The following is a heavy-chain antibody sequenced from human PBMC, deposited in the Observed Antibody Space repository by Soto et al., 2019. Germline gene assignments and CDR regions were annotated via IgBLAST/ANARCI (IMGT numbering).Heavy chain of an antibody. CDR3: ARNGWGMATVGM. Sequence: EVQLVESGGGLVQPGGSLRLSCAASGFTVSNNYMIWFRLPPGKGLEWVSLIYSGGITYYADSVKVRFTISRDNSKNTLYLQMNSLRVEDTAVYYCARNGWGMATVGMWGPGTLVTVSS. CDR2: IYSGGIT. V-gene: IGHV3-53*01. D-gene: IGHD4-4*01. J-gene: IGHJ4*02. CDR1: GFTVSNNY.